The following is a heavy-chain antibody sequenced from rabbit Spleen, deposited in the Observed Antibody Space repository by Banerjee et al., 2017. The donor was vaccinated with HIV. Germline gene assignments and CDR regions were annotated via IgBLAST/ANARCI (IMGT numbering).Heavy chain of an antibody. CDR3: ARDTSTSFSSYGMDL. D-gene: IGHD1-1*01. CDR2: IHTGSSAFT. V-gene: IGHV1S40*01. Sequence: QSLEESGGDLVKPGASLTLTCTASGVSFSSNHYMCWVRQAPGKGLEWIACIHTGSSAFTYFASWAKGRFTISKASSTTVTLQMTSLTAADTATYFCARDTSTSFSSYGMDLWGQGTLVTVS. J-gene: IGHJ3*01. CDR1: GVSFSSNHY.